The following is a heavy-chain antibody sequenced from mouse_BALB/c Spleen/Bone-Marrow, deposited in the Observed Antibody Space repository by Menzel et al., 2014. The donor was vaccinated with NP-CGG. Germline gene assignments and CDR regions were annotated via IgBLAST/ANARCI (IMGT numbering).Heavy chain of an antibody. J-gene: IGHJ2*01. V-gene: IGHV1S16*01. CDR1: GYTFTNYW. Sequence: QVQLQQSGAELVKPGASVKLSCKASGYTFTNYWMHWVKQRPGQGLEWIGEINPSNGGTNYNEKFKRKATLTVDKSSSTAYMQLSSLTSEDSAVYYCTIGGFDYWGQGTTLTVSS. CDR3: TIGGFDY. CDR2: INPSNGGT.